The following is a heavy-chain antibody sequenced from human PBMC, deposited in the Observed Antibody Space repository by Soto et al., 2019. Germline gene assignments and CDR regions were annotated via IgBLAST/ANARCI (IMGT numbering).Heavy chain of an antibody. CDR3: ARDGGDCGYRLIYYYYIGLDV. D-gene: IGHD5-12*01. J-gene: IGHJ6*02. CDR2: INIGSGNT. V-gene: IGHV1-3*05. Sequence: QVQLVQSGAEEKQPGASVRLSCKASGYDFSSYAMHWVRQAPGQRLEWMGWINIGSGNTEYSQNFQDRITITRDTSSSTVYMELNSLKSEDTAVYYCARDGGDCGYRLIYYYYIGLDVWGQETMVTVSS. CDR1: GYDFSSYA.